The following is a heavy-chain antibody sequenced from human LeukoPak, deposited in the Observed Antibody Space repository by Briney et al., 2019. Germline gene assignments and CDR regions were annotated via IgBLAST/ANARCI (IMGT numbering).Heavy chain of an antibody. CDR2: ITSGSRYL. CDR3: ARPSGYYAFDS. CDR1: GFSFSSYS. Sequence: GGSLGLSCEASGFSFSSYSMDWVRQAPGKGLEWVASITSGSRYLYYGDSVKGRFTVSRDNTKNSLHLQMNSLRVDDTAVYYCARPSGYYAFDSWGQGILVTVSS. V-gene: IGHV3-21*06. J-gene: IGHJ4*02. D-gene: IGHD3-22*01.